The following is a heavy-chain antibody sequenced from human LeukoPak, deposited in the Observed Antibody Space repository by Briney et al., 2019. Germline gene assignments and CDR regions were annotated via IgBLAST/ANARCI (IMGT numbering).Heavy chain of an antibody. D-gene: IGHD3-10*01. CDR3: AKGVYGSGSYREYFEQ. CDR1: GFTFNNYA. J-gene: IGHJ1*01. V-gene: IGHV3-23*01. CDR2: SSASGDSP. Sequence: GGSLRLSCTASGFTFNNYAMSWVRQAPGKGLEWVGASSASGDSPYYADSVKGRFTISRDNSKNTLDLQMNSLRVEATAVYYCAKGVYGSGSYREYFEQWGQGTLVTVSS.